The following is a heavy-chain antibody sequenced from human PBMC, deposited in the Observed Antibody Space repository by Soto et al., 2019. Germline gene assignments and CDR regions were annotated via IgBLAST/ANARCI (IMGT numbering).Heavy chain of an antibody. V-gene: IGHV1-8*01. J-gene: IGHJ5*02. CDR2: MNPNSGNT. CDR1: GYTFTSYD. D-gene: IGHD6-6*01. CDR3: ARGSSIAARPGQNWSDP. Sequence: ASVKVSCKASGYTFTSYDINWVRQATGQGLEWMGWMNPNSGNTGYAQKFQGRVTMTRNTSISTAYMELSSLRSEDTAVYYCARGSSIAARPGQNWSDPWGQGTLVTVSS.